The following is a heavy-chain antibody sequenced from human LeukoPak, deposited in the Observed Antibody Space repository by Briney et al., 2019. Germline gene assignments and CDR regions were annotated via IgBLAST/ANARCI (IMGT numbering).Heavy chain of an antibody. J-gene: IGHJ4*02. CDR3: AKAPFFGPFDY. Sequence: GGSLRLSCAASGFTFSSYAMSWVRQAPGKGLEWVSAISGSGGSTYYADSVKGRYTISRDNSKNTPYLQMNSLRAEDTAVYYCAKAPFFGPFDYWGQGTLVTVSS. D-gene: IGHD2/OR15-2a*01. CDR1: GFTFSSYA. V-gene: IGHV3-23*01. CDR2: ISGSGGST.